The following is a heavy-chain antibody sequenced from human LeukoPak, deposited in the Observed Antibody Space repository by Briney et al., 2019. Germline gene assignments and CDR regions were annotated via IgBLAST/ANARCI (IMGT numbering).Heavy chain of an antibody. D-gene: IGHD2-15*01. CDR3: ARADIRVGGPYYGMDV. J-gene: IGHJ6*04. CDR2: INPNSGGT. CDR1: GYTFTGYY. Sequence: GASVKVSCKASGYTFTGYYMHWVRQAPGQGLEWMGWINPNSGGTNYAQKFQGWVTMTRDTSISTAYMELSRLRSDDTAVYYCARADIRVGGPYYGMDVWGNGTTVTVSS. V-gene: IGHV1-2*04.